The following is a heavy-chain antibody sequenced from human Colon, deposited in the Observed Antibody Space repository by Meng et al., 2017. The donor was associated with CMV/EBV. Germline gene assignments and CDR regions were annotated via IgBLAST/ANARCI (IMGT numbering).Heavy chain of an antibody. CDR2: IIPIFGTA. CDR3: ARDIDSAEGY. V-gene: IGHV1-69*01. Sequence: QMVESGAEVKKPGCSVTGYYKASVGTFSSHDIGWERQAPGQGLEWRGGIIPIFGTANYAQKFQGRVTITADESTSTAYMELSSLRSEDTAVYYCARDIDSAEGYWGQGTLVTVSS. D-gene: IGHD1-26*01. J-gene: IGHJ4*02. CDR1: VGTFSSHD.